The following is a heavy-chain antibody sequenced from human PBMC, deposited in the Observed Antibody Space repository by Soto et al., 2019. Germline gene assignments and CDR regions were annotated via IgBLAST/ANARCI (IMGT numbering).Heavy chain of an antibody. V-gene: IGHV3-23*01. CDR1: GFTFSSYA. CDR3: AAYCTSTSCRGQPYYYGMDV. Sequence: EVQLLESGGDLVQPGGSLRLSCAASGFTFSSYAMSWVRQAPGKGLEWVSAISGSGGDTYYADSVKGRFTISRDNSKNTLDLQMNSLRAEDTAVYYCAAYCTSTSCRGQPYYYGMDVWGQGTTVTVSP. J-gene: IGHJ6*01. D-gene: IGHD2-2*01. CDR2: ISGSGGDT.